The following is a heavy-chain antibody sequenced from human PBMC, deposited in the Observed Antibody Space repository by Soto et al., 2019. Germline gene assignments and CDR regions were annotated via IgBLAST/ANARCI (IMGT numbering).Heavy chain of an antibody. CDR3: ARGRYSSSWLGYYYGLDV. D-gene: IGHD6-13*01. Sequence: SVKVSCKASGGTFSSYAISWVRQAPGQGLEWMGGIIPIFGTANYAQKFQGRVTITADESTSTAYMELSSLRSEDTAVYYCARGRYSSSWLGYYYGLDVWGQGTTVTVSS. J-gene: IGHJ6*02. CDR2: IIPIFGTA. CDR1: GGTFSSYA. V-gene: IGHV1-69*13.